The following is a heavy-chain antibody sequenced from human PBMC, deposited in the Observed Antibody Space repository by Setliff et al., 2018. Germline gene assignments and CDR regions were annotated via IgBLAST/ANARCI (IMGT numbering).Heavy chain of an antibody. V-gene: IGHV1-46*03. CDR1: GFTFTTFY. J-gene: IGHJ4*02. Sequence: ASVKVSCKTSGFTFTTFYIHWVRQAPGQGLEWMMMINPNGDRTTYAQKFQDRVTMTRDTSTSTVYMELSSLRSEDTAVYYRARSTSWFSTNYWGQGTPVTV. CDR2: INPNGDRT. CDR3: ARSTSWFSTNY. D-gene: IGHD2-2*01.